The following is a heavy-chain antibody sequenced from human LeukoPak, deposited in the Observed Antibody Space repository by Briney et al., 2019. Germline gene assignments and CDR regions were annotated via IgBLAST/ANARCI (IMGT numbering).Heavy chain of an antibody. CDR3: ARAVEAIAARPDFDY. CDR1: GFTFSSYS. Sequence: GGSLRLSCAASGFTFSSYSMNWVRQAPGKGLEWVSSISSSSSYIYYADSVKGRFTISRDNAKNSLCLQMNSLRAEDTAVYYCARAVEAIAARPDFDYWGQGTLVTVSS. J-gene: IGHJ4*02. CDR2: ISSSSSYI. D-gene: IGHD6-6*01. V-gene: IGHV3-21*01.